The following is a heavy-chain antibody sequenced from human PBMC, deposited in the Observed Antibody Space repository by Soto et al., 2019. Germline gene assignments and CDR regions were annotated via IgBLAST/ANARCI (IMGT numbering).Heavy chain of an antibody. V-gene: IGHV3-30*18. D-gene: IGHD4-17*01. CDR3: AKILQLGDYAYYYYGMDV. CDR2: ISYDGSNK. J-gene: IGHJ6*02. CDR1: GFTFSSYG. Sequence: GGSLRLSCAASGFTFSSYGMHWVRQAPGKGLEWVAVISYDGSNKYYADSVKGRFTISRDNSKNTLYLQMNSLRAEDTAVYYCAKILQLGDYAYYYYGMDVWGQGTTVIVSS.